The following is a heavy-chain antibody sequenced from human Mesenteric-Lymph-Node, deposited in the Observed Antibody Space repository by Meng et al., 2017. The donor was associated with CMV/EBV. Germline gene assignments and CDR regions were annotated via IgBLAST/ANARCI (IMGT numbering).Heavy chain of an antibody. J-gene: IGHJ4*02. CDR1: GGSINSDDY. CDR3: ARNTPGIAAAVNYFDY. V-gene: IGHV4-30-4*08. D-gene: IGHD6-13*01. Sequence: SETLSLTCTVSGGSINSDDYWSWIRQPPGKGLEWIGYIYYTGTTYSSPSLKSRVTISVDTSKNQFSLKLSSVTAADTAVYYCARNTPGIAAAVNYFDYWGQGTLVTVSS. CDR2: IYYTGTT.